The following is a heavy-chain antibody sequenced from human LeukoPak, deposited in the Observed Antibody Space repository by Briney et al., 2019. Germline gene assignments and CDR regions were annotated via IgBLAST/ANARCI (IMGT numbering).Heavy chain of an antibody. V-gene: IGHV1-8*02. Sequence: ASVKVSCKASGYTFTGYYMHWVRQAPGQGLEWMGWMNPNSGNTGYAQKFQGRVTMTRNTSISTAYMELSSLRSEDTAVYYCARVVGTAADPFDYWGQGTLVTVSS. J-gene: IGHJ4*02. CDR3: ARVVGTAADPFDY. CDR1: GYTFTGYY. D-gene: IGHD6-13*01. CDR2: MNPNSGNT.